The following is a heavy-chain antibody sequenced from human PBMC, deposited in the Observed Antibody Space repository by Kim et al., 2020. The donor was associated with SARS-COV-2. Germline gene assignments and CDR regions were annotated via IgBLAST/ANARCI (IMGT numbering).Heavy chain of an antibody. V-gene: IGHV5-51*01. D-gene: IGHD3-9*01. CDR2: IYPDDSDT. J-gene: IGHJ6*02. CDR1: GYTFTDYW. Sequence: GESLKISCKASGYTFTDYWVGWVRQMPGKGLEWMGIIYPDDSDTRYSPSFQGQVTISADKSINTAYLQWSSLQASDTAMYFCARNNYDPLTGYQVYYYGMNVWGQGTTVTVSS. CDR3: ARNNYDPLTGYQVYYYGMNV.